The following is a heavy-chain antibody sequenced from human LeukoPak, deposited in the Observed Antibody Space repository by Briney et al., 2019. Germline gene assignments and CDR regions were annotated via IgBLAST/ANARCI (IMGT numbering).Heavy chain of an antibody. D-gene: IGHD2-2*01. CDR1: GFTFSSYA. Sequence: PGGSLRLSCAASGFTFSSYAMSWVRQAPGKGQEWVSAISGSGGSIYYADSVKGRFTISRDNSKNTLYLQMNSLRAEDTAVYYCAKQRVVVVPAAMSHDYWGQGTLVTVSS. CDR3: AKQRVVVVPAAMSHDY. CDR2: ISGSGGSI. J-gene: IGHJ4*02. V-gene: IGHV3-23*01.